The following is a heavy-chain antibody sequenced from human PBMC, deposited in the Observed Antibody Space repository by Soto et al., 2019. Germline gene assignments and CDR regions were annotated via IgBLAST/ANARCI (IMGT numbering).Heavy chain of an antibody. J-gene: IGHJ4*02. D-gene: IGHD3-22*01. CDR2: VHPDSGGT. CDR3: ARGAQGFFPVSGIYFYFDH. Sequence: ASVKVSCKTSGYIFTDHLIHWVRQSPGQGLQWVGWVHPDSGGTNVAQAFQDRVTMTADTSITTAYMDFDRLRPGDTAIFYCARGAQGFFPVSGIYFYFDHWGQGTPVTVSS. CDR1: GYIFTDHL. V-gene: IGHV1-2*02.